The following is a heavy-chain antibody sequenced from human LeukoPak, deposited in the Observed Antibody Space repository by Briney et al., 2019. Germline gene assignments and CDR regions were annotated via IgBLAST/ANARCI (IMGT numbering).Heavy chain of an antibody. Sequence: SETLSLTCAVSGYSISSRYYWGWIRQPPGKGLEWIGSIYHSGSTYYNPSLKSRVTISVDTSKNQFSLKLSSVTAADTAVYYCARVGNYMDVWGKGTTVTVSS. CDR2: IYHSGST. CDR1: GYSISSRYY. J-gene: IGHJ6*03. V-gene: IGHV4-38-2*01. CDR3: ARVGNYMDV.